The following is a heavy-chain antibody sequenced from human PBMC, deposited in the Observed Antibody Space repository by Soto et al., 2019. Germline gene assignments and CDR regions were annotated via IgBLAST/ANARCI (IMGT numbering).Heavy chain of an antibody. V-gene: IGHV3-73*02. CDR2: IRSKPNNYAT. Sequence: EVQLVESGGGLVQPGGSLKLSCAASGFTFSGSAMHWVRQASGKGLEWVGRIRSKPNNYATAYAASVKGRFTISRDDSTTTVYLQMNSLKTDDTAVYYCARWAYSSGWYFGYWGQGNLVTVSS. CDR1: GFTFSGSA. D-gene: IGHD6-25*01. CDR3: ARWAYSSGWYFGY. J-gene: IGHJ4*02.